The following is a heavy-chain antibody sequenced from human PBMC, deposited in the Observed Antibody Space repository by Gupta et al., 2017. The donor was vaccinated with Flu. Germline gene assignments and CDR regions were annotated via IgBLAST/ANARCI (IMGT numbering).Heavy chain of an antibody. V-gene: IGHV2-70*01. D-gene: IGHD1-26*01. CDR2: IDWDDDK. J-gene: IGHJ4*02. Sequence: QVTLRESGPALVKPTQTLTLTCTFSGFSLSTSGMCVSWIRQPPGKALEWLALIDWDDDKYYSTSLKTRLTISKDTSKNQVVLTMTNMDPVDTATYYCARIREIQRDSHYFDYWGQGTLVTVSS. CDR3: ARIREIQRDSHYFDY. CDR1: GFSLSTSGMC.